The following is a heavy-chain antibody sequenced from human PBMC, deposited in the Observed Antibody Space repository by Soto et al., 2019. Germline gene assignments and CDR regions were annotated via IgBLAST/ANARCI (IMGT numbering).Heavy chain of an antibody. CDR3: ARVQGYRGSYYFEY. J-gene: IGHJ4*02. D-gene: IGHD1-26*01. Sequence: EVELVDSGGGLVKPGGSLRLSCVGSGFTFSSYGTTWVRQAPGKGLEWVSYVSRSASYIYYAASVKGRFTISRDNAKTSVVLQMNSLRAEDTAVYYCARVQGYRGSYYFEYCGQGTLVIVSP. CDR2: VSRSASYI. V-gene: IGHV3-21*06. CDR1: GFTFSSYG.